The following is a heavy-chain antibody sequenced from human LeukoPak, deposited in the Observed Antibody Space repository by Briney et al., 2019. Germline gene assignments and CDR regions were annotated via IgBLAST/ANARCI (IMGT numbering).Heavy chain of an antibody. V-gene: IGHV3-21*01. Sequence: GGSLRLSCAASGFTFSGYSMNWVRQAPGQGLEWVSSISSSSIYIYYADSVKGRFTISRDNAKNSLYLQMNSLRAEDTAVYYCTRGREGYSYVYECWGQGTLVTVSS. CDR2: ISSSSIYI. CDR1: GFTFSGYS. D-gene: IGHD5-18*01. J-gene: IGHJ4*02. CDR3: TRGREGYSYVYEC.